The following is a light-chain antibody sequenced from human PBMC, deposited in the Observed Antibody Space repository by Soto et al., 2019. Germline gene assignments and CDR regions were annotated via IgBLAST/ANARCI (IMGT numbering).Light chain of an antibody. CDR3: QKYSSVIT. CDR2: AAS. Sequence: DIQMTQSPSSLSASVGDRVTITCRASQGISNFLAWYQQKPGKVPELLISAASTLQSGVPSRFSGSGSGTDFTLTITSLQHEDVATYYCQKYSSVITFGQGTRLEI. CDR1: QGISNF. V-gene: IGKV1-27*01. J-gene: IGKJ5*01.